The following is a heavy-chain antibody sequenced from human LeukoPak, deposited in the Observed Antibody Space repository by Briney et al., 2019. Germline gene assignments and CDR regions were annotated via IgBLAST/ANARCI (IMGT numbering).Heavy chain of an antibody. D-gene: IGHD2-15*01. CDR3: ARDMEAGWSVDY. V-gene: IGHV3-11*04. CDR1: GFTFSDYY. J-gene: IGHJ4*02. Sequence: GGSPRLSCAASGFTFSDYYMSWIRQAPGKGLEWVSYISSSGSTIYYADSVKGRFTISRDNAKNSLYLQMNSLRAEDTAVYYCARDMEAGWSVDYWGQGTLVTVSS. CDR2: ISSSGSTI.